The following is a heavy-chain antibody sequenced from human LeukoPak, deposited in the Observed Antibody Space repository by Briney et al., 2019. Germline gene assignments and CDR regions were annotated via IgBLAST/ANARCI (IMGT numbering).Heavy chain of an antibody. J-gene: IGHJ3*01. CDR1: GFTFSSYW. CDR3: RLVASGNDAFDV. V-gene: IGHV3-7*01. D-gene: IGHD5-12*01. CDR2: IKQDGSEK. Sequence: GGSLRLSCAASGFTFSSYWISWVRQAPGKGLEWVANIKQDGSEKYYVDSVKGRFTISRDNAKNSLYLQMNSLRAEDTAVYYCRLVASGNDAFDVWGQGTMVTVSS.